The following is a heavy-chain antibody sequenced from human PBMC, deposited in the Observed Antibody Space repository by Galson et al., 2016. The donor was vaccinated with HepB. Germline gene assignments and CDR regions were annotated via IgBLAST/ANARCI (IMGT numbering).Heavy chain of an antibody. Sequence: SLRLSCAASGFTFRTYSMTWVRQAPGKGLEWVSEISGRGDDTNYADSVKGRFTISRDNSKNMLFLQMSRLRVEDTAVYYCAGRYCTGSECYNYDQWGQGTLVAVSS. V-gene: IGHV3-23*01. J-gene: IGHJ4*02. CDR1: GFTFRTYS. D-gene: IGHD2-8*02. CDR3: AGRYCTGSECYNYDQ. CDR2: ISGRGDDT.